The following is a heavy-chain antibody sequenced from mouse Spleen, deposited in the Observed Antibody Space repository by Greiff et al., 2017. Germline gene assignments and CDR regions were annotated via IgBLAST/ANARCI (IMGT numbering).Heavy chain of an antibody. Sequence: VQLKQSGPELVKPGASVKISCKASGYTFTDYYMNWVKQSHGKSLEWIGDINPNNGGTTYNQKFKGKATLTVDKSSSTAYMELRSLTSEDSAVYYCAAGYGITTAVGAMDFWGQGTSVTVSS. CDR2: INPNNGGT. V-gene: IGHV1-26*01. D-gene: IGHD1-2*01. CDR1: GYTFTDYY. CDR3: AAGYGITTAVGAMDF. J-gene: IGHJ4*01.